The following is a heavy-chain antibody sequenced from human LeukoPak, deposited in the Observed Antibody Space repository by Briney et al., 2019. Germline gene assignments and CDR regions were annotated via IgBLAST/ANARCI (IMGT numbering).Heavy chain of an antibody. D-gene: IGHD6-13*01. J-gene: IGHJ3*02. CDR1: GFTFSSYA. CDR3: ARVYQYSSSWYFNGAFDI. Sequence: GGSLRLSCAASGFTFSSYAMHWVRQAPGKGLEWVAVISYDGSNKYYADSVKGRFTISRDNSKNTLYLQMNSLRAEDTAVYYCARVYQYSSSWYFNGAFDIWGQGTMVTVSS. CDR2: ISYDGSNK. V-gene: IGHV3-30*04.